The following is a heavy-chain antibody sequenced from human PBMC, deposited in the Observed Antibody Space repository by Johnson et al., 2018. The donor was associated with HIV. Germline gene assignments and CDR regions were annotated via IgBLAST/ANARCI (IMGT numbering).Heavy chain of an antibody. J-gene: IGHJ3*02. Sequence: VQLLESGGGLVKPGGSLRLSCAASGFTFTNAWMHWVRQAPGKGLEWVGRLKSRTDGETADYAAPVKGRFTISRDDSKNTLYMQMNSLKTEDTALYYCTTEFPGGPYYNAFDIWGQGTMVTVSS. CDR2: LKSRTDGETA. CDR3: TTEFPGGPYYNAFDI. V-gene: IGHV3-15*01. D-gene: IGHD1-26*01. CDR1: GFTFTNAW.